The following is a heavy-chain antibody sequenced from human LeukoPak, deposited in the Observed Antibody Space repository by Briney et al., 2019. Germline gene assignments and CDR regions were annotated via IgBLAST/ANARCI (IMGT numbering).Heavy chain of an antibody. J-gene: IGHJ3*02. CDR1: GGSISSYY. CDR2: IYYRGST. V-gene: IGHV4-59*01. Sequence: SETLSLTCTVSGGSISSYYWSWIRQPPGKGLEWIGYIYYRGSTNYNPSLKSRVTISVDTSKNQFSLKLSSVTAADTAVYYCARGEGPSDAFDIWAKGQWSPSLQ. CDR3: ARGEGPSDAFDI.